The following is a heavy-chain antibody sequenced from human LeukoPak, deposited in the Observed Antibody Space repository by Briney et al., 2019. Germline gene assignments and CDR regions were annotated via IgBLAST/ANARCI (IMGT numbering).Heavy chain of an antibody. J-gene: IGHJ4*02. CDR2: INPNSDYT. D-gene: IGHD3-9*01. CDR3: AREYILTAYYGDY. V-gene: IGHV1-2*02. Sequence: ASVKVSCKASGYTFTDYYIHWVRQAPGQGLEWMGWINPNSDYTFYAQKFQGRVTLTRDTSISTVYMELSRLRSDDTAVYYCAREYILTAYYGDYWGQGTLVTVSS. CDR1: GYTFTDYY.